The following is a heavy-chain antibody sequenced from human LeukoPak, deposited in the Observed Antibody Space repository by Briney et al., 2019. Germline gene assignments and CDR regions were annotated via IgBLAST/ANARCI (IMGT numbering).Heavy chain of an antibody. J-gene: IGHJ6*01. V-gene: IGHV3-30-3*01. CDR1: GGTFSSYA. D-gene: IGHD5-18*01. CDR3: ARGEGYSYDIYYYYG. CDR2: ISYDGSNK. Sequence: SCKASGGTFSSYAMHWVRQAPGKGLEWVAVISYDGSNKYYADSVKGRFTISRDNSKNTLYLQMDSLRAEDTAVYYCARGEGYSYDIYYYYG.